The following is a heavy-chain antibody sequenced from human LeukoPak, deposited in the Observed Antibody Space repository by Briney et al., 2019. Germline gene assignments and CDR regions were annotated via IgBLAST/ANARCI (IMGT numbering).Heavy chain of an antibody. CDR1: GFTFSSYG. CDR2: IRYDGSNK. CDR3: AKDLEYCSSTSCYDYYYGMDV. J-gene: IGHJ6*02. Sequence: GGSLRLSCAASGFTFSSYGMHWVRQAPGKGLEWVAFIRYDGSNKYYADSVKGRFTISRDNSKNTLYLQMNSLRAEDTAVYYCAKDLEYCSSTSCYDYYYGMDVWGRGTTVTVSS. V-gene: IGHV3-30*02. D-gene: IGHD2-2*01.